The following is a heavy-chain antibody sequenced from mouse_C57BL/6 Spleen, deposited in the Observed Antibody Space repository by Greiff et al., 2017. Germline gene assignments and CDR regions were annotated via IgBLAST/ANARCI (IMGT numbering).Heavy chain of an antibody. CDR3: ARDPDY. V-gene: IGHV5-4*01. CDR2: ISDGGSYT. Sequence: VQLKESGGGLVKPGGSLKLSCAASGFTFSSYAMSWVRQTPEKRLEWVATISDGGSYTYYPDNVKGRFTISRDNAKNNLYLQMSHLKSEDTAMYYCARDPDYWGQGTSVTVSS. CDR1: GFTFSSYA. J-gene: IGHJ4*01.